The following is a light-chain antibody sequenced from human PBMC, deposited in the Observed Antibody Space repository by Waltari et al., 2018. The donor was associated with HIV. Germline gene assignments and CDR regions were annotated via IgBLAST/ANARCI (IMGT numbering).Light chain of an antibody. V-gene: IGLV1-40*01. J-gene: IGLJ2*01. CDR2: NDN. CDR3: QSYDSSLSGSV. CDR1: SPNIGTHA. Sequence: QSVLTQPPSVSGAPGQRVTLPCTGSSPNIGTHAVHWYQQVPGRAPKLLIYNDNNRPSGVPDRFSGSKSGTSASLAITGLQAEDETDYYCQSYDSSLSGSVFGGGTKLTVL.